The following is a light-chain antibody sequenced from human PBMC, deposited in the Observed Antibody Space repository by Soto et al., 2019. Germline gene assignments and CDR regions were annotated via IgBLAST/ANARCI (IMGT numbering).Light chain of an antibody. CDR3: QQYGSSPPYT. CDR1: QSVSSSY. J-gene: IGKJ2*01. Sequence: DNVLTQSPGTLSLSPGERATLSCRASQSVSSSYLAWYQQQTGQALRLLIYGASSRATGIPDRISGSWSGTDFTPTISRLEPEDFAVYYCQQYGSSPPYTFGQGTKLEIK. CDR2: GAS. V-gene: IGKV3-20*01.